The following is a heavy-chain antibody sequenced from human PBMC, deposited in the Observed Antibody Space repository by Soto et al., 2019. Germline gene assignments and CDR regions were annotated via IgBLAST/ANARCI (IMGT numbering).Heavy chain of an antibody. D-gene: IGHD6-19*01. CDR1: GYTFTSYD. V-gene: IGHV1-8*01. J-gene: IGHJ4*02. Sequence: QVQLVQSGAEVKKPGASVKVSCKASGYTFTSYDINWVRQATGQGLEWMGWMNPNSGNTGNAQNFQGRVTMTRNTSKSTACMELSRRSSEDTALYYCARESQWLIDYWGPGTLVTVSS. CDR3: ARESQWLIDY. CDR2: MNPNSGNT.